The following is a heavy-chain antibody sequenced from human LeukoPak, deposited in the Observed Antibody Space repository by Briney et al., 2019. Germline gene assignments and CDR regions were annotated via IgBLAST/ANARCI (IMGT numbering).Heavy chain of an antibody. V-gene: IGHV2-5*01. Sequence: SGPPLVKPTQTLTLTCTCSGFSLSPSGVGVGWIRQPPGKALEWLALIYRNDDERYTPSLKSRLTITKDTSKNQVVLTMTNMDPVDTATYFCARRKVGGNSVEFDYWGQGIMVTVSS. D-gene: IGHD4-23*01. J-gene: IGHJ4*02. CDR1: GFSLSPSGVG. CDR3: ARRKVGGNSVEFDY. CDR2: IYRNDDE.